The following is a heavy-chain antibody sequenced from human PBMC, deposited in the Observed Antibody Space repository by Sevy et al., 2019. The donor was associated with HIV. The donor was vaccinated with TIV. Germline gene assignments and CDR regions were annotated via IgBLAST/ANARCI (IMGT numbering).Heavy chain of an antibody. CDR1: GFTFSDYY. D-gene: IGHD3-10*01. CDR2: ISSSSYT. J-gene: IGHJ5*02. Sequence: GGSLRLSCAASGFTFSDYYMSWIRQAPGKGLEWVSYISSSSYTTYDDSGKERFTISRDNAKNSLYLQMNSLRAEDTAVYYCARGPRYYYGSGSYYRGKTTWFDPWGQGTLVTVSS. CDR3: ARGPRYYYGSGSYYRGKTTWFDP. V-gene: IGHV3-11*06.